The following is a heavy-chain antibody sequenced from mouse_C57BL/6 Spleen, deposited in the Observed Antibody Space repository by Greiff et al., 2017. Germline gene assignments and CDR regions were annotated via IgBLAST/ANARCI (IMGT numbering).Heavy chain of an antibody. Sequence: VQLKESGAELARPGASVKMSCKASGYTFTSYTMHWVKQRPGQGLEWIGYINPSSGYTKYNQKFKDKATLTADKSSSTAYMQLSSLTSEDSAVYYCARLNRDYAMDYWGQGTSVTVSS. J-gene: IGHJ4*01. CDR3: ARLNRDYAMDY. D-gene: IGHD3-1*01. CDR2: INPSSGYT. V-gene: IGHV1-4*01. CDR1: GYTFTSYT.